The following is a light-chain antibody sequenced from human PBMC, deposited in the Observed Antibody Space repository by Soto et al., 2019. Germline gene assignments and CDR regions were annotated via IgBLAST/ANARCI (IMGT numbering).Light chain of an antibody. CDR2: GAS. Sequence: EIVMTQSPATLSVSPGERVTLSCRASQSVSSNLAWYQQKPGQAPRLLIYGASTRATDIPARFSGSGYGTEFNINISSMQSEDFAVYHCQQYKNWQGTFGQGTKVEIK. CDR1: QSVSSN. CDR3: QQYKNWQGT. V-gene: IGKV3-15*01. J-gene: IGKJ1*01.